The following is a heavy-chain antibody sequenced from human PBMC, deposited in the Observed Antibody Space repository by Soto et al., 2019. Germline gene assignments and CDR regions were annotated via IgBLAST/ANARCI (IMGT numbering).Heavy chain of an antibody. J-gene: IGHJ4*02. CDR3: AKATTIGGWFIPLDS. V-gene: IGHV3-23*01. CDR1: GFSFVNYA. CDR2: LSGSGTST. Sequence: EVQLLESGGGLVQPGGSLRLSCAASGFSFVNYAMNWVRQAPGKGLEWVSGLSGSGTSTYYADSVKGRFTISRDNSRDTLFLQMNSLTADDTAVYYCAKATTIGGWFIPLDSWGQGALVTVSS. D-gene: IGHD6-19*01.